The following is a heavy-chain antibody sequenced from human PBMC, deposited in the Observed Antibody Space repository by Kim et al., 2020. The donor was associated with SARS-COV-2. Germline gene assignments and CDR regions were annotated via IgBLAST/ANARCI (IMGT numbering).Heavy chain of an antibody. V-gene: IGHV1-69*13. D-gene: IGHD4-17*01. J-gene: IGHJ5*02. CDR3: ARLNDYDPYNWFDP. Sequence: SVNVSCKASGGTFSSYAISWVRQAPGQGLEWMGGIIPIFGTANYAQKFQGRVTITADESTSTAYMELSSLRSEDTAVYYCARLNDYDPYNWFDPWGQGTLVTVSS. CDR2: IIPIFGTA. CDR1: GGTFSSYA.